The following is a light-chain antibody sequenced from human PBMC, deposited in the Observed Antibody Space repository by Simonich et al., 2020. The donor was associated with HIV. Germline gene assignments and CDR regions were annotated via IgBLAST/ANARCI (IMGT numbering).Light chain of an antibody. Sequence: DIVMTQSPDSLAVSLGERATINCKSSQSVLYSSKNKNYLAWYQQKPGQPPKLLIYWASSRESGVPDRFSGSGSGTDFTLTSSSLQAEDGAVYYCQQYYSTPLAFGGGTKVEIE. CDR1: QSVLYSSKNKNY. J-gene: IGKJ4*01. CDR3: QQYYSTPLA. CDR2: WAS. V-gene: IGKV4-1*01.